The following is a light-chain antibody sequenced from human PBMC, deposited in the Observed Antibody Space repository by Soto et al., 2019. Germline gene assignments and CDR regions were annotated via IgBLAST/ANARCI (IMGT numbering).Light chain of an antibody. Sequence: EIVLTQSPATLSLSPGERATLSCRASQSVSTYLAWYQQKPGQAPRLLIYDSSNRATGIPGRFSGSGSGTDFTLTISSLEPEDFAVYYCQQRSSGVTLVGVTKVEI. CDR2: DSS. J-gene: IGKJ4*01. V-gene: IGKV3-11*01. CDR1: QSVSTY. CDR3: QQRSSGVT.